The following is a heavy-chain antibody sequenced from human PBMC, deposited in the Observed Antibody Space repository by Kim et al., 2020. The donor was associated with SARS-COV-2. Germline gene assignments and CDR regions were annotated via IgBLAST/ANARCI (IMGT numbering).Heavy chain of an antibody. Sequence: SETLSLTCTVSGGSISSSSYYWGWIRQPPGKGLEWIGSIYYSGSTYYNPSLKSRITISVDTYKNQFSLKLSSVTAADTAVSYCARLPYEDSSGYYCAYWYFDLWGHGTLVTVSS. CDR2: IYYSGST. V-gene: IGHV4-39*01. J-gene: IGHJ2*01. D-gene: IGHD3-22*01. CDR1: GGSISSSSYY. CDR3: ARLPYEDSSGYYCAYWYFDL.